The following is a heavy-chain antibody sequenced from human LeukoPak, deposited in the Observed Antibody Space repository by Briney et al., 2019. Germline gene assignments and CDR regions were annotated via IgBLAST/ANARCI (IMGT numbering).Heavy chain of an antibody. CDR2: INAGNSNT. CDR3: ARDPGTTVTP. Sequence: ASVKVSCKASGYTFTSYAMHWVRQAPGQRLEWMGWINAGNSNTKYSQKFQGRVTITRDTSASTAYMELSSLRSEDTAVYYCARDPGTTVTPWGQGTLVTVSS. CDR1: GYTFTSYA. D-gene: IGHD4-11*01. V-gene: IGHV1-3*01. J-gene: IGHJ5*02.